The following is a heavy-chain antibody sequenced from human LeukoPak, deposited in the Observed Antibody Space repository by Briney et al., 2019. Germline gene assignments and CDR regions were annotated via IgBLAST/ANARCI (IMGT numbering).Heavy chain of an antibody. J-gene: IGHJ4*02. Sequence: PSETLSLTCTVSGGSISSGDYYWSWIRQPPGKGLEWIGYIYYSGSTYYNPPLKSRVTISVDTSKNQFSLKLSSVTAADTAVYYCARDRAYYDSSGFDYWGQGTLVTVSS. CDR3: ARDRAYYDSSGFDY. V-gene: IGHV4-30-4*01. D-gene: IGHD3-22*01. CDR1: GGSISSGDYY. CDR2: IYYSGST.